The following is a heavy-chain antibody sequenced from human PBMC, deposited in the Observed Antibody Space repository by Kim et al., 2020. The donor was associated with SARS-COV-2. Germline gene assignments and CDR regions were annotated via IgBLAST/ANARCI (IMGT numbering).Heavy chain of an antibody. D-gene: IGHD1-26*01. Sequence: TNYAQKLQGRVTMTTDTSTSTAYMELRSLRSDDTAVYYCARVGYSGSYGTWGQGTLVTVSS. J-gene: IGHJ5*02. CDR3: ARVGYSGSYGT. CDR2: T. V-gene: IGHV1-18*01.